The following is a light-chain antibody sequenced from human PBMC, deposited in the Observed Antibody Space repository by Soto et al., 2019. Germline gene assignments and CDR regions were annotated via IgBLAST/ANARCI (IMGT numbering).Light chain of an antibody. CDR1: QSVGSD. Sequence: ETAMTQSPGTLSVSPGERATLSCRASQSVGSDLAWYQQKPGQPPSLLIYGSSLRATGTPARFSGSGSGTEFTLNINGLQSEDFAVYYCQQYSDWPRTFGHGTKVEIK. V-gene: IGKV3D-15*01. J-gene: IGKJ1*01. CDR2: GSS. CDR3: QQYSDWPRT.